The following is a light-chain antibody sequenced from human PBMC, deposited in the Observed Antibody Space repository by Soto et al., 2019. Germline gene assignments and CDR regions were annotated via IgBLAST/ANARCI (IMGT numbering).Light chain of an antibody. Sequence: EVVLTQSPATLSLSPGERATLSCRASQNVGIYLAWYQQKPGQAPRLLLYDASNRATGIPARFSGSGSATDFTLTISSLEAEDFAVYYCQQRSNWLTFGGGTKVEIK. CDR3: QQRSNWLT. CDR1: QNVGIY. CDR2: DAS. J-gene: IGKJ4*01. V-gene: IGKV3-11*01.